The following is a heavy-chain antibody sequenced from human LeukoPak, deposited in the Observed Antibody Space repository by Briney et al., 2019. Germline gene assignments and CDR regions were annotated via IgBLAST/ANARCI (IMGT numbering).Heavy chain of an antibody. Sequence: ASVKVSCKVSGYTLTELSMHWVRQAPGKGLEWMGGFDPEDGETIYAQKFQGRVTMTEDTSTDTAYMELSSLRSEDTAVYYCATSWGSYPFFDYWGQGTLVTVS. V-gene: IGHV1-24*01. J-gene: IGHJ4*02. CDR2: FDPEDGET. CDR1: GYTLTELS. D-gene: IGHD1-26*01. CDR3: ATSWGSYPFFDY.